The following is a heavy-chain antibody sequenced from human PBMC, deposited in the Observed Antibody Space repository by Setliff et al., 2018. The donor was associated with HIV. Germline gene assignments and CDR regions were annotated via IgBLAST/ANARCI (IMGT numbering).Heavy chain of an antibody. J-gene: IGHJ3*02. Sequence: ASVKVSCKASGYTFTSYGVCWVRQAPGQGLEWMGWISVYNGNTNYAQSLQGRVIMTTDTSTTTVYMELRSLRSDDTAFYYCAGARGAGTFDIWGQGTSVTVSS. CDR2: ISVYNGNT. V-gene: IGHV1-18*01. CDR3: AGARGAGTFDI. CDR1: GYTFTSYG. D-gene: IGHD6-13*01.